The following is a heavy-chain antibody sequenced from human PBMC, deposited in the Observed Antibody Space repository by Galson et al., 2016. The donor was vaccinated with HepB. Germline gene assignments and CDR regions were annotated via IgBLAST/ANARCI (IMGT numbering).Heavy chain of an antibody. Sequence: SLRLSCAASGFTFSSYTMSWVRQAPGKGLEWVSGITNTGDSTYYADSVKGRFTLSRDNSKNTLYLQMNSLRAEDTAIYYCAKLGVSDSGSAAVWGQGTTVTVSS. D-gene: IGHD2-15*01. J-gene: IGHJ6*02. V-gene: IGHV3-23*01. CDR2: ITNTGDST. CDR3: AKLGVSDSGSAAV. CDR1: GFTFSSYT.